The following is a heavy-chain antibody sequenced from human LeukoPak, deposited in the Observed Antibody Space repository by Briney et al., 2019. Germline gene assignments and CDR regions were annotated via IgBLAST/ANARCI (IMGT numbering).Heavy chain of an antibody. CDR1: GGSISPYY. V-gene: IGHV4-59*08. CDR3: ARHFIGYSYGHFDY. CDR2: IYYSGSI. D-gene: IGHD3-10*01. Sequence: SETLSLTCTVSGGSISPYYWSWIRQTPGKGLEWIGYIYYSGSINYNPSLKSRVTISLDTSKNQFSLRLSSVTAADTAVYYCARHFIGYSYGHFDYWGQGTLVTASS. J-gene: IGHJ4*02.